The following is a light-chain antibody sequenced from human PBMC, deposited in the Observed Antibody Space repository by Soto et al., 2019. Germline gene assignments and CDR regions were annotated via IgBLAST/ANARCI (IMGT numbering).Light chain of an antibody. V-gene: IGKV1-16*01. Sequence: IHMTQSPSSLSVSIGDRVTITCRAGQTIGNYLNWYQQKPGKAPNLLIYATSSLQSGVPSRFNGSGSGTEFTLTIGGLQPDDFATYSCQQFNSYPLTFGPGRQLEIK. J-gene: IGKJ5*01. CDR3: QQFNSYPLT. CDR1: QTIGNY. CDR2: ATS.